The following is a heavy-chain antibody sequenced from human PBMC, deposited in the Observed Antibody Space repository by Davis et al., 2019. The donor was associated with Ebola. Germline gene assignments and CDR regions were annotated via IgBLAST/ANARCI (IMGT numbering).Heavy chain of an antibody. V-gene: IGHV1-46*01. Sequence: ASVKVSCKASGYTFTNYFMHWVRQAPGQGLEWMGIINPSGGDTGYAQKFQGRVTMTRDTSTSTVYMELSSLRSEDTAVYYCARRDCSSSSCYSNWFDPWGQGTLVTVSS. CDR3: ARRDCSSSSCYSNWFDP. CDR1: GYTFTNYF. D-gene: IGHD2-2*01. CDR2: INPSGGDT. J-gene: IGHJ5*02.